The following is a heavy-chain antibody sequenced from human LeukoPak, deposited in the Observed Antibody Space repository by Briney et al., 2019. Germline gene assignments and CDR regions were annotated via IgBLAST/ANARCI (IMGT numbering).Heavy chain of an antibody. CDR1: GGTFSSYA. CDR2: IIPIFGTA. D-gene: IGHD3-3*01. Sequence: SVKVSCKASGGTFSSYAISWVRQAPGQGLEWMGGIIPIFGTANYAQKFQGRVTITADKSTSTAYMELSSLRSEDTAVYYCARDDVGSGYYTSISHYYYMDVWGKGTTVTVSS. J-gene: IGHJ6*03. V-gene: IGHV1-69*06. CDR3: ARDDVGSGYYTSISHYYYMDV.